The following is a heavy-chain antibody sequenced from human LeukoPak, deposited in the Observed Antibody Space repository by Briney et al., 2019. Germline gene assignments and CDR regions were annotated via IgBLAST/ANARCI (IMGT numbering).Heavy chain of an antibody. V-gene: IGHV4-39*07. CDR1: GGSISSSSYY. Sequence: KPSETLSLTCTVSGGSISSSSYYWGWIRQPPGKGLEWIGSIYYSGSTYYNPSLKSRVTISVDTSKNQFSLKLSSVTAADTAVYYCARDPPYPIAAAEVLWLIPGPEDVWGQGTTVTVSS. D-gene: IGHD2-2*01. J-gene: IGHJ6*02. CDR2: IYYSGST. CDR3: ARDPPYPIAAAEVLWLIPGPEDV.